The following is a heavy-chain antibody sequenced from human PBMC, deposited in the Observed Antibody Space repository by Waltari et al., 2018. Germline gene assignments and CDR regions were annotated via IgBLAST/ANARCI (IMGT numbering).Heavy chain of an antibody. V-gene: IGHV4-38-2*01. CDR3: ARHPGDILRFWDSFDI. D-gene: IGHD3-3*01. CDR1: GYSISSGYY. Sequence: QVQLQESGPGLVKPSETLSLTCAVSGYSISSGYYWGWIRQPPGKGLEWIGSIYHIGSPSYNPSLTIRVTISVDTSKDQVSLKLSSVTAADTAVYYCARHPGDILRFWDSFDIWVQVTMVTVSS. CDR2: IYHIGSP. J-gene: IGHJ3*02.